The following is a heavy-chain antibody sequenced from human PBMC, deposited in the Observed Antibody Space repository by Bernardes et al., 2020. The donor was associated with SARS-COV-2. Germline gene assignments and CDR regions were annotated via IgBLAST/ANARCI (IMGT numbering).Heavy chain of an antibody. Sequence: SETLSLTCTVSGGSISSYYWSWIRQPPGKGLEWIGYIYYSGSTNYNPSLKSRVTISVDTSKNQFSLKLSSVTAADTAVYYCARGGDKRIYYFDYWGQGTLVTVSS. V-gene: IGHV4-59*01. CDR2: IYYSGST. CDR1: GGSISSYY. J-gene: IGHJ4*02. D-gene: IGHD2-21*01. CDR3: ARGGDKRIYYFDY.